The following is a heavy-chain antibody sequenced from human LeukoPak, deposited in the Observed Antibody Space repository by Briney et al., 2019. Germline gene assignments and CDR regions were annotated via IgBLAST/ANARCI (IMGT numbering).Heavy chain of an antibody. J-gene: IGHJ4*02. D-gene: IGHD6-19*01. V-gene: IGHV4-39*07. Sequence: PSETLSLTCTVSRGSISSGGYYWSWIRQPPGKGLEWIGEINHSGSTNYNPSLKSRVTISVDTSKNQFSLKLSSVTAADTAVYYCARGVAGTSYYFDYWGQGTLVTVSS. CDR2: INHSGST. CDR3: ARGVAGTSYYFDY. CDR1: RGSISSGGYY.